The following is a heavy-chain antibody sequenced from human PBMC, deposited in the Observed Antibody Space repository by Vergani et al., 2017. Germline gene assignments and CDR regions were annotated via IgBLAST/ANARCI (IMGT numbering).Heavy chain of an antibody. J-gene: IGHJ4*02. V-gene: IGHV3-23*01. CDR1: GFTFSSYA. CDR2: ISGSGGST. Sequence: EVQLLESGGGLVQPGGSLRLSCAASGFTFSSYAMSWVRQAPGKGLEWVSAISGSGGSTYYADSVKGRFTISRDNSKNTLYLQMNSRRAEDTAVYYCAKAREDMVRGVTLIDYWGQGTLVTVSS. CDR3: AKAREDMVRGVTLIDY. D-gene: IGHD3-10*01.